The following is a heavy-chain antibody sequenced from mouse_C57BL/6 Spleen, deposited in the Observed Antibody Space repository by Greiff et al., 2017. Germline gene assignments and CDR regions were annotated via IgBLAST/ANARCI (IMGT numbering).Heavy chain of an antibody. CDR2: IYPGDGDT. V-gene: IGHV1-80*01. D-gene: IGHD1-3*01. J-gene: IGHJ2*01. Sequence: QVQLQQSGAELVKPGASVKISCKASGYAFSSYWMNWVKQRPGKGLEWIGQIYPGDGDTNYNGQFKGKATLTADTSSRTAYMQLSSPTSEASAVYFGARRGPKVYFDYWGQGTTLTVSS. CDR1: GYAFSSYW. CDR3: ARRGPKVYFDY.